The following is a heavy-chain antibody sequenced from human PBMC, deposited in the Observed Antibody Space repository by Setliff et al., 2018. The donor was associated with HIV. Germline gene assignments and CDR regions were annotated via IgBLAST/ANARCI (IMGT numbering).Heavy chain of an antibody. Sequence: SETLSLTCTVSGGIISSDSFFWSWIRQPAGKGLEWIGHISATGSTNYNPSLKSRVTMSLDTSKNQFSLKLSSVTAADTAVYYCTGDYNSGSNRFDYWGQGTPVTVSS. CDR2: ISATGST. CDR3: TGDYNSGSNRFDY. J-gene: IGHJ4*02. CDR1: GGIISSDSFF. V-gene: IGHV4-61*09. D-gene: IGHD3-10*01.